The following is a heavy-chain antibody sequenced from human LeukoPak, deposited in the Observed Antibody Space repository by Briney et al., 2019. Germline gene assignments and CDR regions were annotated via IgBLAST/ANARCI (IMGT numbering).Heavy chain of an antibody. V-gene: IGHV3-66*01. Sequence: GSLRLSCAASGFTVSSKYMTWVRQAPGKGLEWVSVIYSGGSTYCADSVKGRFTISRDNSKNTLYLQMNSLRAEDTAVYYCARGVYGDYVGVDYWGQGTLVTVSS. CDR2: IYSGGST. D-gene: IGHD4-17*01. CDR3: ARGVYGDYVGVDY. J-gene: IGHJ4*02. CDR1: GFTVSSKY.